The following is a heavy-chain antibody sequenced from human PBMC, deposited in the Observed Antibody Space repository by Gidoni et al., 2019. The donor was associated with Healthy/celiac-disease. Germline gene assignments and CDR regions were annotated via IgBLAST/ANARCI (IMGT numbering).Heavy chain of an antibody. D-gene: IGHD2-15*01. CDR1: GVSVPSNSAA. Sequence: VQLQQSGPGLVKPSQTLPLTCPISGVSVPSNSAAWNWIRQSPSRGLEWLGRTYYRSKWYNDYAVSVKSRITINPDTSKNQFSLQLNSVTPEDTAVYYCATSGDCSGGSCDYYYGMDVWGQGTTVTVSS. CDR2: TYYRSKWYN. CDR3: ATSGDCSGGSCDYYYGMDV. J-gene: IGHJ6*02. V-gene: IGHV6-1*01.